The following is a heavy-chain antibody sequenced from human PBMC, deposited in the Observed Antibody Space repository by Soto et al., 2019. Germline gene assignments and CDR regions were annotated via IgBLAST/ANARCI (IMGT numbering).Heavy chain of an antibody. CDR2: IYYSGST. Sequence: PSDALSLTCTVSGVSIRSGGYYWILIRQHPGKGLEWIGYIYYSGSTYYNPSLKSRVTISVDTSKNQFSLKLSSVTAADTAVYYCARYNVVGATDYCYGMDVWGQGTTFTVSS. D-gene: IGHD1-26*01. J-gene: IGHJ6*02. CDR1: GVSIRSGGYY. CDR3: ARYNVVGATDYCYGMDV. V-gene: IGHV4-31*03.